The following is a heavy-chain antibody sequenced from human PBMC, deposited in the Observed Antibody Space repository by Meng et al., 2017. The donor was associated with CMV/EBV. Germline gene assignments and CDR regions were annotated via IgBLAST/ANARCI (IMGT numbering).Heavy chain of an antibody. D-gene: IGHD2-2*01. J-gene: IGHJ3*02. Sequence: GESLKISCAASGFTFSSYAMSWVRQAPGKGLEWVSAISGSGGSTYYADSVKGRFTISRDNSKNTLYLQMNSLRAEDTAGYYCAKDFFWDILVVPSTGGGFDIWGQGTMVTVSS. CDR2: ISGSGGST. V-gene: IGHV3-23*01. CDR3: AKDFFWDILVVPSTGGGFDI. CDR1: GFTFSSYA.